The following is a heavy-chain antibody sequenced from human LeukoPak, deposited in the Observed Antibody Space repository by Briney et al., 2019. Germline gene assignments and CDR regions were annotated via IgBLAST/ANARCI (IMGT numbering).Heavy chain of an antibody. CDR2: ISSSSSYI. CDR1: GFTFSSYS. CDR3: ARVPGYSSGGAFDI. J-gene: IGHJ3*02. V-gene: IGHV3-21*01. Sequence: PGGSLRLSCAASGFTFSSYSMNWVRQAPGKGLEWVSSISSSSSYIYYADSVKGRFTISRDNAKNSLYRQMNSLRAEDTAVYYCARVPGYSSGGAFDIWGQGTMVTVSS. D-gene: IGHD6-19*01.